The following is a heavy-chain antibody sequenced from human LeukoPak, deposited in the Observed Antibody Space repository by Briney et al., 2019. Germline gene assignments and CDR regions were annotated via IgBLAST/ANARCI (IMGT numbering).Heavy chain of an antibody. D-gene: IGHD6-19*01. CDR2: ISGDGGDT. CDR3: GKSGSRDWDYFEY. J-gene: IGHJ4*02. Sequence: PGGSLILSGASSGFTFSSYAMNGGRQAPGKGLEWVSTISGDGGDTHYADSARGRFTISRANSKNTLFMQMNSLRAEDTAVYYCGKSGSRDWDYFEYWGPGPVVTASS. CDR1: GFTFSSYA. V-gene: IGHV3-23*01.